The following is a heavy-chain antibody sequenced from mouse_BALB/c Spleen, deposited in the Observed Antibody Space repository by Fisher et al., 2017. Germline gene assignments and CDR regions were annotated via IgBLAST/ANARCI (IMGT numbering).Heavy chain of an antibody. J-gene: IGHJ4*01. V-gene: IGHV5-17*01. D-gene: IGHD3-2*01. CDR3: ARDSSDYAMDY. Sequence: RFTISRDNAKNTLFLQMTSLRSEDTAMYYCARDSSDYAMDYWGQGTSVTVSS.